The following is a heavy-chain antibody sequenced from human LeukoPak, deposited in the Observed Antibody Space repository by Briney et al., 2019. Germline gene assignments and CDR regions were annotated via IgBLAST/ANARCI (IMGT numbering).Heavy chain of an antibody. CDR3: ARDVRAAVTTGY. V-gene: IGHV1-18*01. CDR2: ISAYNGNT. D-gene: IGHD4-17*01. J-gene: IGHJ4*02. Sequence: GASVKVSCKASGYIFTSYGISWVRQAPGQGREWMGWISAYNGNTNYAQKLQGRVTMTTDTSTSTAYMELRSLRSDDTAVYYCARDVRAAVTTGYWGQGTLVTVSS. CDR1: GYIFTSYG.